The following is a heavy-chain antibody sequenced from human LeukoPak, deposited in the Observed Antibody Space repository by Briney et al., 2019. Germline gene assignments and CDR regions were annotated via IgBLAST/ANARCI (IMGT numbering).Heavy chain of an antibody. CDR2: INGDGSIT. D-gene: IGHD3-10*01. CDR3: ASDIGD. V-gene: IGHV3-74*01. Sequence: PGGSLRLSCAASGFTLSTYWMHWVRPAPGMGLVWDSRINGDGSITTYADSVKGRFTISRDDAKNTLYLQMNSLRADDTAVYYGASDIGDWGQGTLVTVSS. CDR1: GFTLSTYW. J-gene: IGHJ4*02.